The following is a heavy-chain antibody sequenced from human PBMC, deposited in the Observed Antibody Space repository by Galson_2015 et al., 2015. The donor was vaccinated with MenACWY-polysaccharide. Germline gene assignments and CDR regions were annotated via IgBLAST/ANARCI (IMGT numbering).Heavy chain of an antibody. CDR2: IIPIFGIA. Sequence: SVKVSCKASGGTFSSYTISWVRQAPGQGLEWMGRIIPIFGIANYAQKFQGRVTITADKSTSTAYMELSSLRSEDTAVYYCARAPVAGTFGMDVWGQGTTVTVSS. CDR3: ARAPVAGTFGMDV. J-gene: IGHJ6*02. CDR1: GGTFSSYT. D-gene: IGHD6-19*01. V-gene: IGHV1-69*02.